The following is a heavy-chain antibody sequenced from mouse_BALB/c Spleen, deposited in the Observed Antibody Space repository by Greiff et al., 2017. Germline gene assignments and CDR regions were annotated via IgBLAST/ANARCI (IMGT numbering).Heavy chain of an antibody. CDR2: IDPSNSET. J-gene: IGHJ1*01. Sequence: VQLQQSGPELVRPGASVKMSCKASGYTFTSYWMHWVKQRPGQGLEWIGMIDPSNSETRLNQKFQDKATLNVDKSSNTAYMQLSSLTSEDSAVYYCERFGYGNRYWYFDVWGAGTTVTVSS. D-gene: IGHD2-10*02. CDR3: ERFGYGNRYWYFDV. V-gene: IGHV1S127*01. CDR1: GYTFTSYW.